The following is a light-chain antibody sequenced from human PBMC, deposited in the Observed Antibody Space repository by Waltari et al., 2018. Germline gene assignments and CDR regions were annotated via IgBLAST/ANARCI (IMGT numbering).Light chain of an antibody. CDR3: AAWDDSLSAYYV. V-gene: IGLV1-47*01. Sequence: QSVLTQPPSASGTPGQRVTISCSGSSSNIGSNSVYWYQQLPGTAPKLLIYRNNQRPSWGPDRFSGAKSGSSASLAISGRRSEDEADYYCAAWDDSLSAYYVFGTGTKVTVL. CDR2: RNN. J-gene: IGLJ1*01. CDR1: SSNIGSNS.